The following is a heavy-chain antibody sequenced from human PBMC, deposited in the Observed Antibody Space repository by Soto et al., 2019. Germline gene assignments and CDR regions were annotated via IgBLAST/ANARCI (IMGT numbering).Heavy chain of an antibody. V-gene: IGHV3-23*01. CDR3: AKRSSSGWFYYYYGMDV. CDR1: GFTFCSYS. J-gene: IGHJ6*02. D-gene: IGHD6-19*01. Sequence: GGSLILSRAASGFTFCSYSISWVRQAPGEGVEWVSAISGSGGSTYYADSVKGRFTISRDNSKNTLYLQMNSLRAEDTAVYYCAKRSSSGWFYYYYGMDVWGQGTTVTVSS. CDR2: ISGSGGST.